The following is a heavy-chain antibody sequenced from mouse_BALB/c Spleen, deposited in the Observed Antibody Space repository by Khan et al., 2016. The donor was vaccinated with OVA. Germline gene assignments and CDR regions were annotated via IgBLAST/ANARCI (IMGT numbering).Heavy chain of an antibody. D-gene: IGHD1-1*02. CDR1: GFTFTDYY. CDR3: ARGGDGGGLAY. V-gene: IGHV5-12*02. Sequence: EVELVESGGGFMQPGGSLKLSCATSGFTFTDYYMYWVRQTPERRLEWVAYISNRGTTTYYPDTVRGRFTISRDNAKNTLYLQMSRLKSEDTAVDYCARGGDGGGLAYWGQGTLVTVSA. CDR2: ISNRGTTT. J-gene: IGHJ3*01.